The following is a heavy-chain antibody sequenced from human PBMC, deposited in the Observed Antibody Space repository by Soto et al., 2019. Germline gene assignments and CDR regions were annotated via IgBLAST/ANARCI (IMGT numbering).Heavy chain of an antibody. V-gene: IGHV4-30-4*01. CDR2: IYYSGST. D-gene: IGHD3-22*01. CDR3: ATKLTYYYDSSGYYYTRSQTDY. CDR1: GGSISSGDYY. J-gene: IGHJ4*02. Sequence: TSETLSLTCTVSGGSISSGDYYWSWIRQPPGKGLEWIGYIYYSGSTYYNPSLKSRVTISVDTSKNQFSLKLSSVTAADTAVYYCATKLTYYYDSSGYYYTRSQTDYWGQGTLVTVSS.